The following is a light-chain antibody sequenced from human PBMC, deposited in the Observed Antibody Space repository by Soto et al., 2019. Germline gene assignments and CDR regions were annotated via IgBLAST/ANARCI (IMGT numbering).Light chain of an antibody. V-gene: IGKV1-33*01. CDR2: DAS. CDR1: QDISKF. Sequence: DIQMTQSPSSLIASVGDRVTITCQASQDISKFLNWYQQKPGKAPKVLIYDASNLQTGVPSRFSGRGSGTDFTFTISSLQPDDSGIYYCQQYDALPITFGQGTRLEIK. CDR3: QQYDALPIT. J-gene: IGKJ5*01.